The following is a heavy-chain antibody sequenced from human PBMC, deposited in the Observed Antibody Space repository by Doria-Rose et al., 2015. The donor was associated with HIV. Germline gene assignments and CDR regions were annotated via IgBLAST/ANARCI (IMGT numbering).Heavy chain of an antibody. CDR3: ARGLLRGGWNDVDYYYGMDV. Sequence: QVQLQESGAGLVKPSETLSLTCAVFGGSFSGYYWSWIRQPPGKGLEWNGEINHSGSTNYKTSLKSRVTLSSDTSKNLFSLKLSSVTAADTAVYYCARGLLRGGWNDVDYYYGMDVWGQGTTVTVSS. CDR2: INHSGST. CDR1: GGSFSGYY. V-gene: IGHV4-34*01. J-gene: IGHJ6*02. D-gene: IGHD1-1*01.